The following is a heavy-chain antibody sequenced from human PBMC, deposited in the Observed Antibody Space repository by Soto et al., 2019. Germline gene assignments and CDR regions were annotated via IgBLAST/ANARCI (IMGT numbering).Heavy chain of an antibody. CDR3: ARHHGTVGATCDAFDI. Sequence: GESLKISCKGSGYSFNTYWIGWVRQMPGKGLEWMGIIYPGDSDTRYSPSFQGQVTISADKSISTAYLQWSSLKASDTAMFYCARHHGTVGATCDAFDIWGQGTMVTVS. J-gene: IGHJ3*02. D-gene: IGHD1-26*01. CDR2: IYPGDSDT. V-gene: IGHV5-51*01. CDR1: GYSFNTYW.